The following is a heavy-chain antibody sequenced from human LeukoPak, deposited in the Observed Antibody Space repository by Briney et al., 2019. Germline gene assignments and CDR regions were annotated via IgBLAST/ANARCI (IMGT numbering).Heavy chain of an antibody. CDR2: ISYDGSNK. Sequence: GGSLRLSCAASGFTFSSYGVHWVRQAPGKGLEWVAVISYDGSNKYYADSVKGRYTISRDNSKNTLYLQMNSLRAEDTAVYYCAKDLEGGRWLQFAFDYWGQGTLVTVSS. D-gene: IGHD5-24*01. CDR1: GFTFSSYG. V-gene: IGHV3-30*18. CDR3: AKDLEGGRWLQFAFDY. J-gene: IGHJ4*02.